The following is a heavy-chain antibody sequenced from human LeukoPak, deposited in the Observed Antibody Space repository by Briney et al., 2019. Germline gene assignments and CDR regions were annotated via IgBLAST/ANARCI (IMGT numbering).Heavy chain of an antibody. CDR1: GFTFSSYG. Sequence: GGSLRLSCAASGFTFSSYGMHWVRQAPGKGLEWVAVIWYDGSNKYYADSVKGRFTISRDNSKNTLYLQMNSLRAEDTAVYYCARGRRFFFGELLHWGQGTLVTVSS. V-gene: IGHV3-33*01. CDR2: IWYDGSNK. J-gene: IGHJ4*02. CDR3: ARGRRFFFGELLH. D-gene: IGHD3-10*01.